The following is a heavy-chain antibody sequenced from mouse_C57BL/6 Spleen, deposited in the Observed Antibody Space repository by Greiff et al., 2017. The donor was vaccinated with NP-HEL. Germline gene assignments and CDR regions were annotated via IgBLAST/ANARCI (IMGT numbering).Heavy chain of an antibody. V-gene: IGHV1-19*01. CDR1: GYTFTDYY. Sequence: VQLKESGPVLVKPGASVKMSCKASGYTFTDYYMNWVKQSHGKSLEWIGVINPYNGGTSYNQKFKGKATLTVDKSSSTAYMELNSLTSEDAAVYCSARGDDRTFAYWGQGALVTVSA. J-gene: IGHJ3*01. CDR2: INPYNGGT. CDR3: ARGDDRTFAY. D-gene: IGHD2-12*01.